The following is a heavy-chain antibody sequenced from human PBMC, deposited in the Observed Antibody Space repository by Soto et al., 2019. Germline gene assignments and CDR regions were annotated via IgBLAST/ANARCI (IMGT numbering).Heavy chain of an antibody. V-gene: IGHV4-59*01. D-gene: IGHD6-19*01. J-gene: IGHJ4*02. CDR3: ARSVAVPGAHIDY. CDR2: VYYTGST. Sequence: SETLSLTCSVSGGSISGSYWSWIRQSLGKGLEWLGYVYYTGSTNYSPSLRSRVSISVDTSKNEFSLRLSSVTAADTAVYFCARSVAVPGAHIDYWGQGTQVTVSS. CDR1: GGSISGSY.